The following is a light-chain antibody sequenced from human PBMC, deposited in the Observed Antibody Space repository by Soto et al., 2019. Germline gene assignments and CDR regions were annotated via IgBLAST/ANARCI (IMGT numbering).Light chain of an antibody. CDR3: QQYYSNPPT. Sequence: DIVMTQSPDSLAVSLGERATINCKSSQSLLYSSNNKNYVAWYQQKPGQPPTLVIHWASTRESGVPDRFSGSGSGTDFTLTISSLQAEDVAVYYCQQYYSNPPTFGQGTEVEIK. CDR2: WAS. V-gene: IGKV4-1*01. CDR1: QSLLYSSNNKNY. J-gene: IGKJ1*01.